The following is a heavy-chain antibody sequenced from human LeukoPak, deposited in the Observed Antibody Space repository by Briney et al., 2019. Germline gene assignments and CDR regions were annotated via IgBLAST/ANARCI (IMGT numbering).Heavy chain of an antibody. D-gene: IGHD5-18*01. CDR3: ARGRIQLWSSGFDY. J-gene: IGHJ4*02. CDR1: GYTFTSYG. Sequence: VKVSCKASGYTFTSYGISWVRQAPGQGLEWMGWISAYNGNTNYAQKLQGRVTMTTDTSTSTAYMELRSLRSEDTAVYYCARGRIQLWSSGFDYWGQGTLVTVSS. CDR2: ISAYNGNT. V-gene: IGHV1-18*01.